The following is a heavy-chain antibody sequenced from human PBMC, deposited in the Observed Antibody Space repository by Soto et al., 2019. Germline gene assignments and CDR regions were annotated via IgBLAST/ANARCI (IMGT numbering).Heavy chain of an antibody. Sequence: GGSLRLSCSASGFTFSSYAMHWVRQAPGKGLEYVSAISSNGGSTYYADSVKGRFTISRDNSKNTLYLQMSSLRAEDTAVYYCVKDKFPSIAAAATVAEYFQHWGQGTLVTVSS. CDR3: VKDKFPSIAAAATVAEYFQH. CDR1: GFTFSSYA. CDR2: ISSNGGST. D-gene: IGHD6-13*01. V-gene: IGHV3-64D*06. J-gene: IGHJ1*01.